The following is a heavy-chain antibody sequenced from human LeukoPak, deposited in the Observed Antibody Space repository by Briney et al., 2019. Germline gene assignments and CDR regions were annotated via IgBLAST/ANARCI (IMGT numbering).Heavy chain of an antibody. CDR1: GFTFSDYG. Sequence: GGSLRLSCAASGFTFSDYGMLWVRQAPGKGLEWVTVIWYDGSNKYYTDSVKGRFTISRDNSKNTLYLQMNSLRAEDTAVYYCARERTGGDGHNYLDYWGQGTLVTVSS. D-gene: IGHD5-24*01. V-gene: IGHV3-33*01. J-gene: IGHJ4*02. CDR3: ARERTGGDGHNYLDY. CDR2: IWYDGSNK.